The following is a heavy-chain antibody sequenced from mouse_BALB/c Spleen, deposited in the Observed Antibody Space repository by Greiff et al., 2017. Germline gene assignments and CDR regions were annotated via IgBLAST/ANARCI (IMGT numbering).Heavy chain of an antibody. CDR3: AYDYDVWFAY. CDR1: GFNIKDTY. J-gene: IGHJ3*01. D-gene: IGHD2-4*01. Sequence: VQLKQSGAELVKPGASVKLSCTASGFNIKDTYMHWVKQRPEQGLEWIGRIDPANGNTKYDPKFQGKATITADTSSNTAYLQLSSLTSEDTAVYYCAYDYDVWFAYWGQGTLVTVSA. V-gene: IGHV14-3*02. CDR2: IDPANGNT.